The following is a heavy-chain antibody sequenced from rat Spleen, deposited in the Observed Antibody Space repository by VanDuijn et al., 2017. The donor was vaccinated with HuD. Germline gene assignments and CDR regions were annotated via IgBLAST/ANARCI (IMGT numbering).Heavy chain of an antibody. CDR3: ARAGTTREGLGYFDY. V-gene: IGHV2-30*01. CDR1: GFSLTSYN. D-gene: IGHD1-4*01. Sequence: QVQLKESGPGLVQPSQTLSLTCTVSGFSLTSYNVHWVRQPTGKGLEWMGIIWTGGTTDYNSALKSRLSISRDTSKSQVFLKMNSLQTEAIGTYYCARAGTTREGLGYFDYWGQGVMVTVSS. J-gene: IGHJ2*01. CDR2: IWTGGTT.